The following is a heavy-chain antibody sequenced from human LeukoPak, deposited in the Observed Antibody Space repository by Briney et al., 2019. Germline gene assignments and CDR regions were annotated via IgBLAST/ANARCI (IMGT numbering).Heavy chain of an antibody. V-gene: IGHV3-21*01. CDR2: ISSSSSYI. D-gene: IGHD6-13*01. CDR1: GFTFSSYS. CDR3: ARDEEIAAAGLNNFDY. J-gene: IGHJ4*02. Sequence: PGGSLRLSCAASGFTFSSYSMNWVRQAPGKGLEWVSSISSSSSYIYYADSVKGRFTIPRDNAKNSLYLQMNSLRAEDTAVYYCARDEEIAAAGLNNFDYWGQGTLVTVSS.